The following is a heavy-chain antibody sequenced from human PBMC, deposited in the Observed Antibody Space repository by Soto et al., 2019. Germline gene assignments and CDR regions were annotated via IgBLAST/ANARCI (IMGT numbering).Heavy chain of an antibody. Sequence: GGSLRPSSVSSGFPFNNYAMNGVRQAPGRGLEWVSIISPNGDSTYYADSVKGRFTISRYNSQNTVFLQMNSLRAEESVIVFCGKGRLTDYRGYASHPWGKATLVTVCS. CDR1: GFPFNNYA. CDR3: GKGRLTDYRGYASHP. D-gene: IGHD2-8*01. CDR2: ISPNGDST. V-gene: IGHV3-23*01. J-gene: IGHJ5*02.